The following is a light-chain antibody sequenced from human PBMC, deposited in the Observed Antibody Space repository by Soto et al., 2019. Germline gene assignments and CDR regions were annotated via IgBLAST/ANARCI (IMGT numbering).Light chain of an antibody. J-gene: IGLJ1*01. V-gene: IGLV2-8*01. CDR1: SSDVGAYNY. CDR3: SSHGGANNFYV. CDR2: EVT. Sequence: QSALTQPPSASGSPGQSVTISCTGTSSDVGAYNYVSRYQQYPGKVPKLIIYEVTQRPSGVPDRFSASKSGNTASLTVSGLQAEDEADYYCSSHGGANNFYVFGTGTQLTVL.